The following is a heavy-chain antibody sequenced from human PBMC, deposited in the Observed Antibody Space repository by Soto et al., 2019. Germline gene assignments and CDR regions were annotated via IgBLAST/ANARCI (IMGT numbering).Heavy chain of an antibody. Sequence: EVQLVESGGGLVKPGGSLRLSCAASGFTFSNAWMTWVRQAPGKGLEWVGRVKSKTDGGTIDYAAPVKDRFTISRDDSMTTLYLQMNSLKTEDTAVYYCIGTYSGSSMRFDYWGQGTLVTVSS. V-gene: IGHV3-15*01. CDR1: GFTFSNAW. CDR3: IGTYSGSSMRFDY. D-gene: IGHD5-12*01. CDR2: VKSKTDGGTI. J-gene: IGHJ4*02.